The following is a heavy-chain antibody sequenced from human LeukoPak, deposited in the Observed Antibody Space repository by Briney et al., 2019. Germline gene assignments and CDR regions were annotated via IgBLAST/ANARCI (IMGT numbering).Heavy chain of an antibody. V-gene: IGHV3-48*03. CDR1: GFTFSYYV. CDR3: ARGLASSNWPHWVDP. D-gene: IGHD6-13*01. Sequence: QPGGSLRLSCAVYGFTFSYYVMNWVRQAPGKGLEWVSYISAIDRTTYYADSVRGRFTISRDNAKHSLYLQRNSRRLEYTAVSHCARGLASSNWPHWVDPGGQGTLVSVSS. J-gene: IGHJ5*02. CDR2: ISAIDRTT.